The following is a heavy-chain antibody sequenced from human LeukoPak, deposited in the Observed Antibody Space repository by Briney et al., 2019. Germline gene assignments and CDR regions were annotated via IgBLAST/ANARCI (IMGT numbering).Heavy chain of an antibody. D-gene: IGHD6-25*01. V-gene: IGHV4-31*03. J-gene: IGHJ4*02. CDR1: GGSISSGGYY. CDR3: ARKSGRTATGAIGY. CDR2: IYYSGST. Sequence: SETLSLTCTVSGGSISSGGYYWSWIRQHPGKGLEWIGYIYYSGSTYYNPSLKSRVTISVDTSKNQFSLKLSSVTAADTAVYYCARKSGRTATGAIGYWGQGTLVTVSS.